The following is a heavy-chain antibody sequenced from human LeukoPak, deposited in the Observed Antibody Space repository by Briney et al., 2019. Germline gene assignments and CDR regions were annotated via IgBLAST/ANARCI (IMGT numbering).Heavy chain of an antibody. CDR3: ARDHFRIVGATRAFDI. D-gene: IGHD1-26*01. J-gene: IGHJ3*02. CDR2: IIPIFGTA. V-gene: IGHV1-69*05. CDR1: GGTFSSYA. Sequence: SVKVSCKASGGTFSSYAISWVRQAPGQGLEWMGRIIPIFGTANYAQKFQGRVTITTDESTSTAYMELSSLRSEDTAVYYCARDHFRIVGATRAFDIWGQGTMVTVSS.